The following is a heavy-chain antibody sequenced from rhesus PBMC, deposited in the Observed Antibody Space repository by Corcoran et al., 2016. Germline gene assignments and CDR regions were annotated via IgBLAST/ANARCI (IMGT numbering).Heavy chain of an antibody. D-gene: IGHD1-44*01. CDR1: GGAISVYW. CDR3: ARAPREGELVWYFDL. Sequence: QLQLQESGPGLVKPSETLSLSCAVYGGAISVYWWSGILQPPGQGLEGFGRFAITGTTDYHPSLKCQVTISRDTSKNQFSLKLSSVTAADTAVYYCARAPREGELVWYFDLWGPGTPITISS. CDR2: FAITGTT. J-gene: IGHJ2*01. V-gene: IGHV4-160*01.